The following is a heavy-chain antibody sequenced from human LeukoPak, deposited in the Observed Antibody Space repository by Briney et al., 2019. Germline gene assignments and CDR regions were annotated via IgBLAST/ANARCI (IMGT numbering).Heavy chain of an antibody. CDR3: ARGSGSYSYEDY. V-gene: IGHV4-34*01. Sequence: PSETLSLTCAVYGGSFSGYYWSWIRQPPGTGLEWIGEISHSGSTNYNPSLESRVTTSVDTSKNQFSLKLSSVTAADTAVYYCARGSGSYSYEDYWGQGTLVTVSS. D-gene: IGHD1-26*01. J-gene: IGHJ4*02. CDR2: ISHSGST. CDR1: GGSFSGYY.